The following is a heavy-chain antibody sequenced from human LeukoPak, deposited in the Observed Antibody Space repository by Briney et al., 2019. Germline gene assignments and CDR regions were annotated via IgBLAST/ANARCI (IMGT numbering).Heavy chain of an antibody. CDR1: GGSISSYY. CDR3: ARLTEYSSSWEGFDY. J-gene: IGHJ4*02. CDR2: IYYSGST. D-gene: IGHD6-13*01. V-gene: IGHV4-59*08. Sequence: SETLSLTCTVSGGSISSYYWSWIRQPPGKGLEWIGYIYYSGSTNYNPSLKSRVTISVDTSKNQFSLKLSSVTAADTAVYYCARLTEYSSSWEGFDYWGQGTLVTVSS.